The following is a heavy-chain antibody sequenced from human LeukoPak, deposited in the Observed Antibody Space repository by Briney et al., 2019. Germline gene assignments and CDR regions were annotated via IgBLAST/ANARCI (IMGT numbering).Heavy chain of an antibody. D-gene: IGHD2-21*02. Sequence: GGSLRLSCAASGFTFSSYAMTWVRQAPGKGLEWVSTVVGGGATFYADSVKGRFTISRDNSKNTLYLQMNSLRAEDTAVYYCARGAAYCGGDCKDAFDIWGQGTMVTVSS. CDR3: ARGAAYCGGDCKDAFDI. CDR2: VVGGGAT. CDR1: GFTFSSYA. J-gene: IGHJ3*02. V-gene: IGHV3-23*01.